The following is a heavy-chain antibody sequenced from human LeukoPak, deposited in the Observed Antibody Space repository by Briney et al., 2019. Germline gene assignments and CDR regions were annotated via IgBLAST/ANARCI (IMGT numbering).Heavy chain of an antibody. V-gene: IGHV3-21*01. CDR1: RFTFSNYS. Sequence: GGSLRLSCAASRFTFSNYSMNWVRQAPGKGLEWVSSISSSSSYIYYADSVKGRFTISRDNAKNSLYLQMNSLRAEDTAVYYCARDDPGIAAAGLDAFDIWGQGTMVTVSS. D-gene: IGHD6-13*01. CDR2: ISSSSSYI. J-gene: IGHJ3*02. CDR3: ARDDPGIAAAGLDAFDI.